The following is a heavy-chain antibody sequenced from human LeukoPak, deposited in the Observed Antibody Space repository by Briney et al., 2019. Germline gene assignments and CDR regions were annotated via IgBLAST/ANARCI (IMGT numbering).Heavy chain of an antibody. J-gene: IGHJ4*02. CDR2: MNPNSGNT. Sequence: ASVKVSCKASGYTFTTYDINWVRQATGQGLEWMGWMNPNSGNTDYAQKFQGRVTMTRNTSITTAFMELNNLRAEDTAVYYCARGPPEHPQGYWGQGTLVTVSS. CDR1: GYTFTTYD. D-gene: IGHD1-14*01. CDR3: ARGPPEHPQGY. V-gene: IGHV1-8*01.